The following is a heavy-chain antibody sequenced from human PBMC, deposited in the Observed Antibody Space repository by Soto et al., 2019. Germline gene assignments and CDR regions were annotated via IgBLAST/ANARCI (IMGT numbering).Heavy chain of an antibody. D-gene: IGHD6-6*01. CDR3: ALGGRGSSSGIDF. J-gene: IGHJ4*02. CDR1: GGSFSGHY. Sequence: SETLSLTCAVYGGSFSGHYWSWIRQPPGKGLEWIGEINHRGSTNYNPSLKSRVTISVDTSKNQFPLKLSSVTAADTAVYYCALGGRGSSSGIDFWGPGTLVTVSS. V-gene: IGHV4-34*01. CDR2: INHRGST.